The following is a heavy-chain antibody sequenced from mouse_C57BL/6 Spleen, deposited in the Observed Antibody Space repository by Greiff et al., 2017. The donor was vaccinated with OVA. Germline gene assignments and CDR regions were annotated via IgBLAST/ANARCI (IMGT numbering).Heavy chain of an antibody. Sequence: QVQLQQPGAELVRPGSSVKLSCKASGYTFTSYWMHWVKQRPIQGLEWIGNIDPSDSETHYNQKFKDKATLTGDKSSSTAYMQLSSLTSEDSAIYYCARCYDYAFDYWGQDTTLTVSS. CDR3: ARCYDYAFDY. J-gene: IGHJ2*01. V-gene: IGHV1-52*01. CDR1: GYTFTSYW. CDR2: IDPSDSET. D-gene: IGHD2-4*01.